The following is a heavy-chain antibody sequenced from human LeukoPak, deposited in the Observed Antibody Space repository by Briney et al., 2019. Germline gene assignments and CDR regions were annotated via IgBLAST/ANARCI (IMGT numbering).Heavy chain of an antibody. CDR2: FDPEEVET. CDR1: GYTLSELS. D-gene: IGHD3-9*01. CDR3: ATEGTGYFYDAFDV. J-gene: IGHJ3*01. Sequence: ASVNVSCKVSGYTLSELSINWVRQAPGTGLEWMGGFDPEEVETIYAQKFQDRINMTEDTSTDTAYMELSNLESEDTAAYYCATEGTGYFYDAFDVWGQGTMVTVST. V-gene: IGHV1-24*01.